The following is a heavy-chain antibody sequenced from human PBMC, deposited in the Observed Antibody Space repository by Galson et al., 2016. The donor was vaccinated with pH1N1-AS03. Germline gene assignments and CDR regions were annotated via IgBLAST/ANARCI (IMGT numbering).Heavy chain of an antibody. V-gene: IGHV3-30*02. D-gene: IGHD1-26*01. J-gene: IGHJ6*02. Sequence: SLRLSCAASGFTFSHYGMHWVRQAPGKGLEWVAFQRLDDTKYVDAVKGRFTISRDNSKNTLYLQVNSLRAEDTAVYYCAREKINVGADYYGMDVWGQGTTVTVSS. CDR2: QRLDDTK. CDR3: AREKINVGADYYGMDV. CDR1: GFTFSHYG.